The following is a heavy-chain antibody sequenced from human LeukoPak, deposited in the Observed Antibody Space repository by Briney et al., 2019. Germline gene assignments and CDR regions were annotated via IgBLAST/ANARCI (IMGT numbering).Heavy chain of an antibody. CDR3: ASGCSAGSSYFDY. J-gene: IGHJ4*02. D-gene: IGHD2-15*01. Sequence: GGSLRLSCAASRFSFSSYCMHWVRQAPGKGLVWVSHINTDGSRTTYADSVKGRFTISRNNAKNTLYLQMNSLRAEDTAVYYCASGCSAGSSYFDYWGQGTLVTVSS. CDR2: INTDGSRT. V-gene: IGHV3-74*01. CDR1: RFSFSSYC.